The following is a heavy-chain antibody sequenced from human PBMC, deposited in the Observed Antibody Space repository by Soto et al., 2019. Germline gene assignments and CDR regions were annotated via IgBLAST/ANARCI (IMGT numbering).Heavy chain of an antibody. CDR1: GFTFNNYG. J-gene: IGHJ3*01. V-gene: IGHV3-30*18. D-gene: IGHD6-13*01. CDR2: ISSHGSDK. CDR3: AKDQGIAASHGID. Sequence: QVQLVESGGGVVQPGTSLRLSCAASGFTFNNYGMHWARQAPGTGLEWVAAISSHGSDKYYADSVKGRLTISRDNSKNTLYLQMHSLRAEDTAVYYCAKDQGIAASHGIDWGQGTMVTVSS.